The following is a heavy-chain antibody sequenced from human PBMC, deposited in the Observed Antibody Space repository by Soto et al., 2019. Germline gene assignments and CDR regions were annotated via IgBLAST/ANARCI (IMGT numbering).Heavy chain of an antibody. V-gene: IGHV4-30-4*01. Sequence: PSETLSLTCSVSGTSISSGDRYWSWIRQPPGRGLEWIGYIYYTGSTYPSPPLKSRLTISVDTSTNQFSLKLTSAAAADTAVYYCASYTVNNSGYYDYWGQGTLVTVS. CDR2: IYYTGST. CDR3: ASYTVNNSGYYDY. J-gene: IGHJ4*02. CDR1: GTSISSGDRY. D-gene: IGHD6-19*01.